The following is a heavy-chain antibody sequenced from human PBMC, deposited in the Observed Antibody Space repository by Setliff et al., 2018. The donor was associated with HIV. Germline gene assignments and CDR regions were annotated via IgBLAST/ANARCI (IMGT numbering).Heavy chain of an antibody. CDR2: ISSSSSTI. J-gene: IGHJ5*02. V-gene: IGHV3-48*04. CDR1: GFTFSSYS. Sequence: GGSLRLSCAASGFTFSSYSMNWVRQAPGKGLEWVSYISSSSSTIYYADSVKGRFTISRDNAKNSLYLQMNSLRAEDTAVYYCARDTRLKDSSGYSPVAWGQGTLVTVSS. CDR3: ARDTRLKDSSGYSPVA. D-gene: IGHD3-22*01.